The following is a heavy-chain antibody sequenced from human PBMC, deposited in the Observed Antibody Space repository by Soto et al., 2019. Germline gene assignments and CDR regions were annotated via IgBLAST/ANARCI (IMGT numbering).Heavy chain of an antibody. V-gene: IGHV3-66*01. D-gene: IGHD1-26*01. CDR2: IQSGGTT. Sequence: GGSLRLSCAASGFTVSSKYMSWVRQAPGKGLEWVSLIQSGGTTYYADSVKGRFTISRDNSKNTLYLQMNSLRAEDTAVYYCARDLVGEVGAPYYYYGMDVWGQGTTVTVSS. CDR1: GFTVSSKY. J-gene: IGHJ6*02. CDR3: ARDLVGEVGAPYYYYGMDV.